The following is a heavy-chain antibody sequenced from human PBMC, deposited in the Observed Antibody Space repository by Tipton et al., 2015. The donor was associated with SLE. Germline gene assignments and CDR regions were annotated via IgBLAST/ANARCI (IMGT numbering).Heavy chain of an antibody. J-gene: IGHJ2*01. CDR3: ARDSYDYVWGSYRSRYFDL. CDR2: IYYSGST. Sequence: TLSLTCTVSGGSISSHYWSWIRQPPGKGLEWIGYIYYSGSTNYNPSLKSRVAISVDTSKNQFSLKLSSVTAADTAVYYCARDSYDYVWGSYRSRYFDLWGRGTLVTVSS. CDR1: GGSISSHY. V-gene: IGHV4-59*11. D-gene: IGHD3-16*02.